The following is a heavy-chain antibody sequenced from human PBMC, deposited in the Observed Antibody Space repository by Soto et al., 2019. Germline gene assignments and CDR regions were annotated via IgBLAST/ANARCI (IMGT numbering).Heavy chain of an antibody. D-gene: IGHD6-19*01. CDR3: ARDHGYSSGWYNWFDP. V-gene: IGHV4-59*01. CDR2: IYYSGST. Sequence: SETLSLTCPVSGGSISSYYLSWIRQPPGKGLEWIGYIYYSGSTNYNPSLKSRVTISVDTSKNQFSLKLSSVTAADTAVYYCARDHGYSSGWYNWFDPWGQGTLVTVSS. CDR1: GGSISSYY. J-gene: IGHJ5*02.